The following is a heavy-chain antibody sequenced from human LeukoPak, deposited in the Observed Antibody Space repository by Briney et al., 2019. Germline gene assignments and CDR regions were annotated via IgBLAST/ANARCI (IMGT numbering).Heavy chain of an antibody. CDR3: AKNYYDGSGPVIGY. CDR1: GCTFSRYT. D-gene: IGHD3-22*01. V-gene: IGHV1-69*02. Sequence: GASVKVSCKASGCTFSRYTISWVRQAPGQGLEWMGMLIPILGIANYAQKFQGRVTITADKSTSTAYMELSSLRSEDTAVYYCAKNYYDGSGPVIGYWGQGTLVTVSS. J-gene: IGHJ4*02. CDR2: LIPILGIA.